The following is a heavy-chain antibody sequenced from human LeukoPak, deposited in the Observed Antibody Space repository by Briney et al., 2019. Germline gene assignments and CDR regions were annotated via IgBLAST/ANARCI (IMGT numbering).Heavy chain of an antibody. D-gene: IGHD3-10*01. CDR1: GVSFSGYY. Sequence: SETLSLTCAVYGVSFSGYYWSWIRQPPGKGLEWIGEINHSGSTNYNPSLKSRVTISVDTSKNQFSLKLSSVTAADTAVYYCARGNGSGSYYNAGSFDYWGQGTLVTVSS. CDR2: INHSGST. V-gene: IGHV4-34*01. CDR3: ARGNGSGSYYNAGSFDY. J-gene: IGHJ4*02.